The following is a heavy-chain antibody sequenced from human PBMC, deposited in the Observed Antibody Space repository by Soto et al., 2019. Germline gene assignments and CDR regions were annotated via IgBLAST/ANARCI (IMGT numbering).Heavy chain of an antibody. Sequence: ASVKVSCKASGHTFTNYHMHWVRQAPGQRLEWMGWINAGNGNTKYSQKFQGRVTITRDTSASTAYMELSSLRSEDTAVYYCARGYSDYYYYGMDVWGQGTTVTVSS. J-gene: IGHJ6*02. D-gene: IGHD1-26*01. CDR3: ARGYSDYYYYGMDV. V-gene: IGHV1-3*01. CDR1: GHTFTNYH. CDR2: INAGNGNT.